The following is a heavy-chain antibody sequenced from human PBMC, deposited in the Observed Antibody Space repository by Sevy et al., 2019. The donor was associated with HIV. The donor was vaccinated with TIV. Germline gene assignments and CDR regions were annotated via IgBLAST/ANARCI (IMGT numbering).Heavy chain of an antibody. CDR3: ARDLRVAAAGNGPGDY. CDR1: GYTFTSYG. Sequence: ASVKVSCKASGYTFTSYGISWVRQAPGQGLEWMGWISAYNGNTNYAQKLQGRVTMTTDTSTSTAYMELRSLRSDDTAVYYCARDLRVAAAGNGPGDYWGQGTLVTVSS. D-gene: IGHD6-13*01. V-gene: IGHV1-18*01. J-gene: IGHJ4*02. CDR2: ISAYNGNT.